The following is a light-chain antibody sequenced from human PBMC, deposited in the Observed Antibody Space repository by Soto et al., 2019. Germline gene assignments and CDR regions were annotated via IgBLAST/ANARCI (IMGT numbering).Light chain of an antibody. J-gene: IGKJ1*01. CDR3: QQYDSYSWT. CDR2: DVS. Sequence: DIQMTQSPSTLSASVGERVTITCRASQSVSNWLAWYQHKPGKAPKLLIYDVSSLESGVPSRLSGSGSGTEFILTISSLQPDDFATYYCQQYDSYSWTFGQGTKVDIK. V-gene: IGKV1-5*01. CDR1: QSVSNW.